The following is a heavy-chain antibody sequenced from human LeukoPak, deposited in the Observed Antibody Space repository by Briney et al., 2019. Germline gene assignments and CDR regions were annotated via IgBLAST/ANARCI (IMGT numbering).Heavy chain of an antibody. CDR3: ARDHGSAYYRAPRH. J-gene: IGHJ4*02. CDR2: INPSGGST. V-gene: IGHV1-46*01. CDR1: GYIFTNYY. Sequence: ASVKVSCKASGYIFTNYYMHWVRQAPGQGLEWMGTINPSGGSTTYPQKFQGRVTMTRDTSTSTVYMELSSLRSEDTAVYYCARDHGSAYYRAPRHWGQGTLVTVSS. D-gene: IGHD3-10*01.